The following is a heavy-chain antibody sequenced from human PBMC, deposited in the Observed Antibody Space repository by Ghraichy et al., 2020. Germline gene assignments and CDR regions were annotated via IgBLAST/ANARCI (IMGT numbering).Heavy chain of an antibody. CDR1: GGSISTNSW. Sequence: SETLSLTCAVSGGSISTNSWWSWVRQPPGKGLEWIGEIDQSGSANYNPSLRSRVSISVDKSKNQFSLKLNSVTAADTAMYYFTRPPWGVYALDGWGQGTTVTVSS. CDR3: TRPPWGVYALDG. V-gene: IGHV4-4*02. D-gene: IGHD3-16*01. CDR2: IDQSGSA. J-gene: IGHJ6*02.